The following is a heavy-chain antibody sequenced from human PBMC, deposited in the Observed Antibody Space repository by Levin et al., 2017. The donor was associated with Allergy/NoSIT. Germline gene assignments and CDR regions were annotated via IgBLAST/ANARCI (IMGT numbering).Heavy chain of an antibody. CDR2: IRNKANSYTT. D-gene: IGHD6-19*01. Sequence: GGSLRLSCTASGFTFSDHYMDWVCQAPGKGLEWVGRIRNKANSYTTVYAASVKDRFTISRDDSKNSLYLQMNSLTIEDTAVYYCARRTVSGTGWDTWGQGTQVTVSS. V-gene: IGHV3-72*01. CDR3: ARRTVSGTGWDT. CDR1: GFTFSDHY. J-gene: IGHJ5*02.